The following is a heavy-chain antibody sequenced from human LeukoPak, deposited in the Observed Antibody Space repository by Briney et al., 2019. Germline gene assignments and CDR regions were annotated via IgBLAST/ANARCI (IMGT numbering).Heavy chain of an antibody. V-gene: IGHV3-74*01. CDR3: ARDGENYDMDV. Sequence: GGSLRLSCAASGFTFSTSWMHWVRQAPGKGLVWVSRINPDGSTTNYADSVKGRFTISRDNAKNTLYLQMNRLRAEDTAAYYCARDGENYDMDVWGQGTTVTVSS. CDR2: INPDGSTT. D-gene: IGHD3-10*01. CDR1: GFTFSTSW. J-gene: IGHJ6*02.